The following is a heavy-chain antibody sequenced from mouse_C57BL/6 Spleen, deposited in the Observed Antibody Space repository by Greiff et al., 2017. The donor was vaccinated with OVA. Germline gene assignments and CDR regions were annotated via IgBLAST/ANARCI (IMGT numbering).Heavy chain of an antibody. Sequence: VQLVESGAELVKPGASVKISCKASGYAFSSYWMNWVKQRPGKGLEWIGQIYPGDGDTNYNGKFKGKATLTADKSSSTAYMQLSSLTSEDSAVYCCAREGDYYGSSYGNAMDYWGQGTSVTVSS. V-gene: IGHV1-80*01. J-gene: IGHJ4*01. D-gene: IGHD1-1*01. CDR2: IYPGDGDT. CDR1: GYAFSSYW. CDR3: AREGDYYGSSYGNAMDY.